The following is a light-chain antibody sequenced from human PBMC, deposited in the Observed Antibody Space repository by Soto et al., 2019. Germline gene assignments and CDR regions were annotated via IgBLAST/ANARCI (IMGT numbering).Light chain of an antibody. CDR3: QQYHSYSPFT. J-gene: IGKJ3*01. V-gene: IGKV1-5*01. CDR2: DAP. CDR1: QSISSW. Sequence: DIQMTQSPSTLSASVGDRVTVTCRASQSISSWLAWYQQKPGKAPKLLIYDAPSLESGVPSRFSGSGSGTEFTLTISSLQPGDFATYYCQQYHSYSPFTFGPGTKVDIK.